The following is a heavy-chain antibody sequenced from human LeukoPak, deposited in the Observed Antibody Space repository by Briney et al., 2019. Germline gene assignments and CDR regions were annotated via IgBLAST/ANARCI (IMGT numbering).Heavy chain of an antibody. Sequence: PGGSLRLSCAVSGITLSNYGMSWVRKAPGKGLEWVSAISGSGGSTYYADSVKGRFTISRDNSKNTLYLQMNSLRAEDTAVYYCAKCHRSTPYYFDYWGQGTLVTVSS. CDR2: ISGSGGST. D-gene: IGHD1-26*01. CDR3: AKCHRSTPYYFDY. CDR1: GITLSNYG. V-gene: IGHV3-23*01. J-gene: IGHJ4*02.